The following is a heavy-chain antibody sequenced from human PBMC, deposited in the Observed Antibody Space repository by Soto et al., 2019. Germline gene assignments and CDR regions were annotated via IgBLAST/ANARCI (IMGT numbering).Heavy chain of an antibody. V-gene: IGHV4-39*01. J-gene: IGHJ4*02. CDR2: VDYSGTA. D-gene: IGHD1-20*01. CDR1: SGSISVTDVF. Sequence: SETLSLTCTVSSGSISVTDVFWGWVRQPPGKGLEWIGNVDYSGTAYFSPSLATRVTFHVDTSKNQFSPTLYSVTAADTAVYYCARITGRHLDYWGQGILVTVSS. CDR3: ARITGRHLDY.